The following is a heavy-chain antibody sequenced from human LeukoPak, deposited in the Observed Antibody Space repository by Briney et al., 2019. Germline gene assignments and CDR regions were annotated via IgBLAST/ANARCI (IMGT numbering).Heavy chain of an antibody. CDR2: IYYSGST. D-gene: IGHD4-17*01. J-gene: IGHJ4*02. CDR3: ASWGSCGDYPHYFDY. CDR1: GGSISSGDYY. V-gene: IGHV4-30-4*01. Sequence: SQTLSLTCTDSGGSISSGDYYWSWIRQPPGKGLEWIGYIYYSGSTYYNPSLKSRVTISVDTSKNQFSLKLSSVTAADTAVYYCASWGSCGDYPHYFDYWGQGTLVTVSS.